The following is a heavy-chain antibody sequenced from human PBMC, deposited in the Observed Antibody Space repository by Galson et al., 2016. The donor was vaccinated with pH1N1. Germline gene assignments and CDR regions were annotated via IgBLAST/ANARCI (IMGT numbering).Heavy chain of an antibody. CDR1: VASVRSGGQY. D-gene: IGHD3-22*01. CDR3: ARNAWDGSGLNYFDS. V-gene: IGHV4-31*03. CDR2: IYYIGST. J-gene: IGHJ5*01. Sequence: TLSLTCSVSVASVRSGGQYWTWIRQVPGKGLEWIGFIYYIGSTGYNPYLKSRVSMSLDMSKKQFSLNLRSVTAADTAVYYCARNAWDGSGLNYFDSWGQGILVSVSS.